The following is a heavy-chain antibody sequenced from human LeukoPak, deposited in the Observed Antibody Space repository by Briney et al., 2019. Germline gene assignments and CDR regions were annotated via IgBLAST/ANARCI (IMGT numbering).Heavy chain of an antibody. V-gene: IGHV3-23*01. Sequence: PGGSLRLSCAASGFTFSSYAMSWVHQAPGKGLEWVSAISGSGGSTYYADSVKGRFTISRDNSKNTLYLQMNSLRAEDTAVYYCAKDGGQKTYGGYQNYWGQGTLVTVSS. CDR3: AKDGGQKTYGGYQNY. J-gene: IGHJ4*02. CDR1: GFTFSSYA. CDR2: ISGSGGST. D-gene: IGHD5-12*01.